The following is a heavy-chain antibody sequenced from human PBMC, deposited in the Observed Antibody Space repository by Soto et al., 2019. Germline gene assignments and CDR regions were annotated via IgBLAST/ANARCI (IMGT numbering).Heavy chain of an antibody. D-gene: IGHD3-16*01. CDR2: ISYNGRNK. V-gene: IGHV3-30*04. J-gene: IGHJ4*02. Sequence: QVQLVESGGDVVQPGRSLRLSCAASGFTFSFYAMHWVRQAPGKGLEWVEVISYNGRNKHYVDPGKGRFTISRDNAQDTLYLQMDRLRPDDTAVYYCARQAKIGDRSQFYFDSWGQGTLVTVSS. CDR1: GFTFSFYA. CDR3: ARQAKIGDRSQFYFDS.